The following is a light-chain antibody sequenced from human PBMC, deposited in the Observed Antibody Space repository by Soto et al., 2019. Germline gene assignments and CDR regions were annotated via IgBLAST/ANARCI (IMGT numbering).Light chain of an antibody. J-gene: IGKJ1*01. CDR1: QSVSSY. V-gene: IGKV3-15*01. CDR3: QQYNNWPRT. Sequence: EIGLTQSPGTLCLSPGERATLSCRASQSVSSYLAWYQQKPGQAPRLLIYGASTRATGIPARFSGSGSGTEFTLTISSLQSEDFAVYYCQQYNNWPRTFGQGTKVDIK. CDR2: GAS.